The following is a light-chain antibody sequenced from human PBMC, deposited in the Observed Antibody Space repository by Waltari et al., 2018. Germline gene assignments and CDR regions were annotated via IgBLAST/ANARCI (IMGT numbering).Light chain of an antibody. CDR3: SSYTSTTTPYV. Sequence: STLTQPASVSGSPGESITISCTGTIPDVGGYDSVSWYQQQPGKAPQLIIYDVHYRPPGVSNRFSGSKSGNTASLTISGLQTGDEADYYCSSYTSTTTPYVFGGGTKVTV. V-gene: IGLV2-14*01. CDR1: IPDVGGYDS. J-gene: IGLJ1*01. CDR2: DVH.